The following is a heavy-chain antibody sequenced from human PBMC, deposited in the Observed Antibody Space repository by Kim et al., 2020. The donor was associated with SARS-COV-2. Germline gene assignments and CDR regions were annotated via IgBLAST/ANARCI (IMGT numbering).Heavy chain of an antibody. J-gene: IGHJ3*02. D-gene: IGHD1-7*01. CDR3: TKGIGPNYPGSRTFDM. V-gene: IGHV3-23*01. Sequence: VKGRFTLSRDNSKNTLHLQMNNLRADDTAIYYCTKGIGPNYPGSRTFDMWGQGTMVTVSS.